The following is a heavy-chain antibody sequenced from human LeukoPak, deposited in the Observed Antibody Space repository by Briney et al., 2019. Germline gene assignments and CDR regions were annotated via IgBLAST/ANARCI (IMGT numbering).Heavy chain of an antibody. CDR2: INPNSGGT. J-gene: IGHJ5*02. CDR3: AREPMVRDFNWFDP. CDR1: GYAFTGYY. Sequence: ASVKVSCKASGYAFTGYYIHWVRQAPGQGLEWMGRINPNSGGTNYAQKFQGRVTMTRDTSISTAYMELSRLTSDDTAVYYCAREPMVRDFNWFDPWGQGTLATVSS. V-gene: IGHV1-2*06. D-gene: IGHD3-10*01.